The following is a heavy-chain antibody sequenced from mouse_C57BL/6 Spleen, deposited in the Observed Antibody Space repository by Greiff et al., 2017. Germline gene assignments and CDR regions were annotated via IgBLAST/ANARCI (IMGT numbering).Heavy chain of an antibody. D-gene: IGHD2-3*01. CDR1: GYSITSGYD. J-gene: IGHJ3*01. Sequence: VQLQQSGPGMVKPSQSLSLTCTVTGYSITSGYDWHWIRHFPGNKLEWMGYISYSGSTNYNPSLKSRISITHDTSKNHFFLKLNSVTTEDTATYYCARGGYYGFAYWGQGTLVTVSA. CDR2: ISYSGST. CDR3: ARGGYYGFAY. V-gene: IGHV3-1*01.